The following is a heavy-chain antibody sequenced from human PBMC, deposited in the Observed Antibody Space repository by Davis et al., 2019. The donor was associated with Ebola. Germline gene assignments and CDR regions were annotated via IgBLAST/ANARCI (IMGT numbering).Heavy chain of an antibody. J-gene: IGHJ6*04. CDR3: ARVGRYFDWFSSYGMDV. CDR2: IRSSGSTI. D-gene: IGHD3-9*01. V-gene: IGHV3-11*01. Sequence: SLILSCAPPGFLSSDYYMSWLRQAPGTGLAWVSHIRSSGSTIYYGDSVKGRFTLSLYNAKKSLYLQMNSLRAEDTAVYYGARVGRYFDWFSSYGMDVWGKGTTVTVYS. CDR1: GFLSSDYY.